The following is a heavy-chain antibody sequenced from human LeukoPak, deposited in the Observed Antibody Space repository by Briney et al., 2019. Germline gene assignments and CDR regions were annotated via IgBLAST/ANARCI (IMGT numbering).Heavy chain of an antibody. D-gene: IGHD5/OR15-5a*01. J-gene: IGHJ4*02. CDR3: AKEVDGVLAPTSSDS. Sequence: PGGSLRLSCAASGFIFSSCAMSWVRQVPGKGLEWVSSISGSGGSTYYADSVKGRFALSRDNSKNTLFLQMTSLRAEDTAVYYCAKEVDGVLAPTSSDSWGQGTLVTVSS. CDR2: ISGSGGST. CDR1: GFIFSSCA. V-gene: IGHV3-23*01.